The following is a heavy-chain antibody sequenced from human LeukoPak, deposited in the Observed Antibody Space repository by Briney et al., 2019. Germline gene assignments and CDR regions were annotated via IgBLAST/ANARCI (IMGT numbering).Heavy chain of an antibody. Sequence: PGGSLRLSCAGSGFIVSSNYMSWVRQAAGKGLEWVSVIYGSSRTYYADSVKGRFTISRDNSKNTVYLQMDSLRAEDTAVYYCARGGGARYSSSWYPRGNWFDPWGQGTLVTVSS. CDR1: GFIVSSNY. CDR3: ARGGGARYSSSWYPRGNWFDP. J-gene: IGHJ5*02. CDR2: IYGSSRT. V-gene: IGHV3-66*01. D-gene: IGHD6-13*01.